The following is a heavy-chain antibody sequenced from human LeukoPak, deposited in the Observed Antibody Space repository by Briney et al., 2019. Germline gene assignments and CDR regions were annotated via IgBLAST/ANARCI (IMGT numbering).Heavy chain of an antibody. CDR2: INRDGSER. J-gene: IGHJ6*02. Sequence: GGSLRLSCAASGLTFSTYWMTWVRQAPGKGLEWVANINRDGSERYYVDSVKGRFTISRDDAKSSLYLQMNSLRAEDTAVYYCARRNAMDVWGQGTTVIVFS. V-gene: IGHV3-7*03. CDR1: GLTFSTYW. CDR3: ARRNAMDV.